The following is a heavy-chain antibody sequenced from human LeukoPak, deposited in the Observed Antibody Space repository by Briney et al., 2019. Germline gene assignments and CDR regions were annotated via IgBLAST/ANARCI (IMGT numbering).Heavy chain of an antibody. Sequence: GGSLRLSCAASGFTFSNYAMSWVRQAPGKGLEWVSAISGGGSSTYYADSVKGRFTISRDNSKNTLYLQMNSLRAEDTAVYYCARDFVGTYFDYWGQGTLVTVSS. CDR3: ARDFVGTYFDY. CDR1: GFTFSNYA. CDR2: ISGGGSST. V-gene: IGHV3-23*01. D-gene: IGHD1-7*01. J-gene: IGHJ4*02.